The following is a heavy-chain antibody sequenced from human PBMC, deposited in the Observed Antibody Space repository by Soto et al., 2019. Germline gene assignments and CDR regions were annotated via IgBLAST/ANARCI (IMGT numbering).Heavy chain of an antibody. V-gene: IGHV3-21*01. Sequence: GGSLRLSCAASGFTFRSFTMNWVRQAPGKGLEWVSTISSNSAYIYYTDALRGRFTISRDNAKNSLHLQMNSLRAEDTAVYYCTRDASRGSSARGWFDPWGPGTLVTVSS. CDR1: GFTFRSFT. D-gene: IGHD6-13*01. CDR3: TRDASRGSSARGWFDP. CDR2: ISSNSAYI. J-gene: IGHJ5*02.